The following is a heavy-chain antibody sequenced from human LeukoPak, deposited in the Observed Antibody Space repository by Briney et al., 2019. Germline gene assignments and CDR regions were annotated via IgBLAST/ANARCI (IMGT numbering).Heavy chain of an antibody. V-gene: IGHV3-48*03. CDR1: GFTFSSYE. CDR3: ARVRNYDHYYMDV. Sequence: QPGGSLRLSCAASGFTFSSYEMNWVRQAPGKGLEWVSYISSSGSTIYYADSVKGRFTISRDNAKNSLYLQMNSLRAEDTAVYYCARVRNYDHYYMDVWGKGTTVTVSS. CDR2: ISSSGSTI. J-gene: IGHJ6*03.